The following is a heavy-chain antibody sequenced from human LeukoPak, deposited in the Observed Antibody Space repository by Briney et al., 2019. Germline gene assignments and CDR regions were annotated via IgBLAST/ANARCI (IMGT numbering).Heavy chain of an antibody. Sequence: LEASVKVSCKASGYTFTSYGISWVRQAPGQGLEWMGWISAYNGNTNYAQKLQGRVTMTTDTSTSTAYMELRSLRSEDTAVYYCARVGGGPHLAYCGGDCYYTTGVYYFDYWGQGTLVTVSS. D-gene: IGHD2-21*01. CDR1: GYTFTSYG. CDR3: ARVGGGPHLAYCGGDCYYTTGVYYFDY. J-gene: IGHJ4*02. V-gene: IGHV1-18*01. CDR2: ISAYNGNT.